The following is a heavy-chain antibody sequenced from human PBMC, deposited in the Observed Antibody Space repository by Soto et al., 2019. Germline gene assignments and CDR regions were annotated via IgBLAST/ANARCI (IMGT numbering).Heavy chain of an antibody. CDR2: ISYDGNNK. Sequence: QVQLVESGGGVVQPGRSLRLSCAASGFIFSSYAMYWVRQAPGKGLEWVAVISYDGNNKYYADSVKGRFTISRDNSRNSWYRQMNGVGGGDSVVYYCARAGVEGGSCNTLVGLRYGMDVWGQGTTVTVSS. J-gene: IGHJ6*02. D-gene: IGHD2-15*01. V-gene: IGHV3-30-3*01. CDR3: ARAGVEGGSCNTLVGLRYGMDV. CDR1: GFIFSSYA.